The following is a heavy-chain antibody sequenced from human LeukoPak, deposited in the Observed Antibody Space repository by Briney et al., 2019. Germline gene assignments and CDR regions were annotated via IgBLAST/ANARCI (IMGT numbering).Heavy chain of an antibody. J-gene: IGHJ5*02. CDR1: GFTFDDYA. CDR2: ISWNSGSI. Sequence: GGSLRLSCAASGFTFDDYAMHWVRQAPGKGLEWVSGISWNSGSIGYADSVKGRFIISRDNAKNSLYLQMNSLRAEGTALYYCVKDRHGDYVGWFDPWGQGTLVTVSS. CDR3: VKDRHGDYVGWFDP. V-gene: IGHV3-9*01. D-gene: IGHD4-17*01.